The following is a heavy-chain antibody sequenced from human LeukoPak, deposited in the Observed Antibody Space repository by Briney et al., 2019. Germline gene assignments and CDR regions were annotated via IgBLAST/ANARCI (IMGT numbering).Heavy chain of an antibody. V-gene: IGHV3-30*04. J-gene: IGHJ4*02. D-gene: IGHD3-22*01. CDR1: GFTFSSYA. CDR2: ISYDGSNK. Sequence: GRSLRLSCAASGFTFSSYAMHWVRQAPGKGLEWVAVISYDGSNKYYADSVKGRFTISRDNSKNTLYLQMNSLRAEDTAVYYCARAFGQYYYDSSSTGYWGQGTLVTVSS. CDR3: ARAFGQYYYDSSSTGY.